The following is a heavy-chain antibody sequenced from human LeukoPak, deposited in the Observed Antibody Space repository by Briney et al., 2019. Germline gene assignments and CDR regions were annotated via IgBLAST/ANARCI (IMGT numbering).Heavy chain of an antibody. V-gene: IGHV3-21*01. CDR2: ISSSSSYI. Sequence: GGSLRLSCAASGFTFSSYSMNWVRQAPGKGLEWVSSISSSSSYIYYADSVKGRFTISRGNAKNSLYLQMNSLRAEDTAVYYCARDYDILTGYYMWDYWGQGTLVTVSS. D-gene: IGHD3-9*01. CDR1: GFTFSSYS. CDR3: ARDYDILTGYYMWDY. J-gene: IGHJ4*02.